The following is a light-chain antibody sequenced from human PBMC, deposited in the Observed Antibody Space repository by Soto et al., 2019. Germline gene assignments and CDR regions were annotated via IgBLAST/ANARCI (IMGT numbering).Light chain of an antibody. CDR2: GAS. V-gene: IGKV3-20*01. CDR3: QQYGNSPET. Sequence: EIVLTQSPGTLSLSPGERATLSCRASQSVYSSYLAWYQQKPGQAPRLLIYGASTRATDIPDRFSGSGSGTDFTLTISRLEPGDFAVYFCQQYGNSPETFGQGTKVDSK. CDR1: QSVYSSY. J-gene: IGKJ1*01.